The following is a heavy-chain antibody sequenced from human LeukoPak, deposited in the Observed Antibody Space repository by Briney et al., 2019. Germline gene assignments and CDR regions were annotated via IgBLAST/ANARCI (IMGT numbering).Heavy chain of an antibody. CDR2: MNEYGGDI. D-gene: IGHD3-22*01. Sequence: GGSLRLSCAASGFNFGGFSMSWVRQAPGKGLEWVTHMNEYGGDIFYVDSVKDRFTISRDNAKNLLYLQMNSLRAEDTAVYCCARFESPYYYDSSSPGAFDIWGQGTMVTVSS. CDR1: GFNFGGFS. CDR3: ARFESPYYYDSSSPGAFDI. V-gene: IGHV3-7*01. J-gene: IGHJ3*02.